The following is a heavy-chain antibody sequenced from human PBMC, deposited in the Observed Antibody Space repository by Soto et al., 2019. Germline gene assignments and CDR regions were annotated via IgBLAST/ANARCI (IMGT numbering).Heavy chain of an antibody. CDR3: AKGGPYSPLDY. CDR2: IKQSGGGK. CDR1: GFTFSSYW. Sequence: PGGSLRLSCAASGFTFSSYWMSWVRQAPGKGLEWVSAIKQSGGGKYYVDSVKGRFTISRDNSKNSLYLQMNSLRAEDTAVYYCAKGGPYSPLDYWGQGTLVTVSS. V-gene: IGHV3-7*05. D-gene: IGHD3-16*01. J-gene: IGHJ4*02.